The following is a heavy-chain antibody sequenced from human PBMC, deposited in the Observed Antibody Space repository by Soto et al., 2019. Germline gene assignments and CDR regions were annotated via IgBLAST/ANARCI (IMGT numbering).Heavy chain of an antibody. CDR1: GFTFSSYS. Sequence: GSLRLSCAASGFTFSSYSMNWVRQAPGKVLEWVSYISSSSSTIYYADSVKGRFTISRDNAKNSLYLQMNSLRAEDTAVYYCARHPERIAQIGWFDPWGQGTLVTVYS. CDR2: ISSSSSTI. J-gene: IGHJ5*02. V-gene: IGHV3-48*01. CDR3: ARHPERIAQIGWFDP. D-gene: IGHD6-13*01.